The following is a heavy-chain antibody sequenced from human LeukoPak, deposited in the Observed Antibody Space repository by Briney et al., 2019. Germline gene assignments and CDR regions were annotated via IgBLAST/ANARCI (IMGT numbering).Heavy chain of an antibody. J-gene: IGHJ5*02. V-gene: IGHV1-2*06. CDR2: INPNSGGT. D-gene: IGHD2-2*01. CDR3: ARATGSYCSSTSCYLNWFDP. CDR1: GYTFTGYY. Sequence: ASVKVSCKASGYTFTGYYMHWVRQAPGQGLEWMGRINPNSGGTNYAQKFQGRVTMTTDTSTSTAYMELRSLRSDDTAVYYCARATGSYCSSTSCYLNWFDPWGQGTLVTVSS.